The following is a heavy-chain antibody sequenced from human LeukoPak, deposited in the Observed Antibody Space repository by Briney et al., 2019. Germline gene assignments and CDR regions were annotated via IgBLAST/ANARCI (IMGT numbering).Heavy chain of an antibody. V-gene: IGHV4-59*01. J-gene: IGHJ3*02. CDR3: GRHRLNGYTSGSDAFDI. D-gene: IGHD5-18*01. CDR1: GGSISSYY. CDR2: IYYSGST. Sequence: SETLSLTCTVSGGSISSYYWSWIRQPPGKGLEWIGYIYYSGSTNYNPSLKSRVTISVDTSKNQFSLNLSSVTAADTAVYYCGRHRLNGYTSGSDAFDIWGQGTMVTVSS.